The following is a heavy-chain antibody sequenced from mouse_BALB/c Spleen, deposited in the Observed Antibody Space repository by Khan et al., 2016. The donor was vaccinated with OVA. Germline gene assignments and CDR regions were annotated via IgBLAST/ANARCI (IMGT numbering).Heavy chain of an antibody. Sequence: VQLQQSGAELAKPGASVKMSCKASGYTFTSYWMHWVKQRPGQGLEWIGYINPSTGYNEYNQKFKDKATLTADKSSSTAYMQLSSLTSEDSAVYYCARLYYGSSPDYWGQGTTLTVSS. D-gene: IGHD1-1*01. J-gene: IGHJ2*01. CDR1: GYTFTSYW. V-gene: IGHV1-7*01. CDR2: INPSTGYN. CDR3: ARLYYGSSPDY.